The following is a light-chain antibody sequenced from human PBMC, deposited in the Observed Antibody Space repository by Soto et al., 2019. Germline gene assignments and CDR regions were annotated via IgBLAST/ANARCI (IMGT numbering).Light chain of an antibody. CDR2: EVS. V-gene: IGLV2-14*02. CDR1: NSDLGTYNL. J-gene: IGLJ1*01. Sequence: QSALTQPASVSGSPGQSITISCTGTNSDLGTYNLVSWYQQHPGKAPKTIIYEVSYRPSGVSNRFSGSKSGNTASLTISGLQAEDEADYYCSSYTSSSTYVFGTGTKLTVL. CDR3: SSYTSSSTYV.